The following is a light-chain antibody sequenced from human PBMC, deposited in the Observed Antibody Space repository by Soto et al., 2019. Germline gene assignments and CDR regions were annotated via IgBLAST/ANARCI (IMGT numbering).Light chain of an antibody. Sequence: QSVLTQPPSVSGAPGQRVTISCTGSSSNIGAGYDVHWYQQLPGTAPKLLIYGNSNRPSGVPDRFSGSKSGTLASLAITGLQAEDEADYYCQSYDSSLSVVFGGGTQLT. CDR3: QSYDSSLSVV. J-gene: IGLJ2*01. CDR1: SSNIGAGYD. V-gene: IGLV1-40*01. CDR2: GNS.